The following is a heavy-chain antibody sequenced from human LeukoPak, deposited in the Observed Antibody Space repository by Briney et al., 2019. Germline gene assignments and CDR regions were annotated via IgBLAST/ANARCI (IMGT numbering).Heavy chain of an antibody. Sequence: GASLRISCKASGYSFTRYWISWVRQMPGKGLEWTGRIYPSDSYTNYSPSFQGHVTISADKSISTAYLQWRSLKSSDTAIYYGASTYSSGWAFFDYWGQGNMVTVSS. CDR2: IYPSDSYT. CDR1: GYSFTRYW. J-gene: IGHJ4*02. D-gene: IGHD6-19*01. CDR3: ASTYSSGWAFFDY. V-gene: IGHV5-10-1*01.